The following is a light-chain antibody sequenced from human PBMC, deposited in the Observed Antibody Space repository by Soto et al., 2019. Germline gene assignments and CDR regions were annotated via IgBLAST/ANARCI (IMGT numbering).Light chain of an antibody. CDR2: KAS. Sequence: DIQMTQSPSTLSASVGDRVTITCRASQSISSWLAWYQQKPGKAPKLLIYKASSLESGVPSRFSASGSGTDFTLTISRLEPEDFAVYFCQQYGTSPPWTFGQGTKVDIK. CDR3: QQYGTSPPWT. J-gene: IGKJ1*01. CDR1: QSISSW. V-gene: IGKV1-5*03.